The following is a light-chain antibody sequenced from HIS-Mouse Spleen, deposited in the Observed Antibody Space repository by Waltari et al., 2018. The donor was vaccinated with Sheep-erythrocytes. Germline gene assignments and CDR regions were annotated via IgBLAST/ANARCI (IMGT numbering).Light chain of an antibody. CDR3: QAWDSSIVV. Sequence: SSELTQPPSVSVSPGQTASITCSGDKLGDKYACWYQQKPCQSPVLVIYQDTKRPSGIPERCSGSTSGTTATLTISGTQAMDEADYHCQAWDSSIVVFGGGTKLTVL. CDR2: QDT. J-gene: IGLJ2*01. V-gene: IGLV3-1*01. CDR1: KLGDKY.